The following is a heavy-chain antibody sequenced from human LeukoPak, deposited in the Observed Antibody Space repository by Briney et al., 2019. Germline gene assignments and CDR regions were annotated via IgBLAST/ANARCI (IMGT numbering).Heavy chain of an antibody. CDR1: GGSVSSGSYY. J-gene: IGHJ5*02. CDR3: AGLHGYSSGRP. Sequence: SETLSLTCTVSGGSVSSGSYYWSWIRQPPGKGLEWIGYTYYSGSTNYNPSLKSRVTISVDTSKNQFSLKLSSVTAADTAVYYCAGLHGYSSGRPWGQGTLVTVSS. V-gene: IGHV4-61*01. CDR2: TYYSGST. D-gene: IGHD3-10*01.